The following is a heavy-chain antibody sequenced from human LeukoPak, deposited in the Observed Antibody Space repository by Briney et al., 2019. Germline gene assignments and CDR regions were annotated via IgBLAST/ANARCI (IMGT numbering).Heavy chain of an antibody. D-gene: IGHD6-13*01. J-gene: IGHJ4*02. CDR2: ISAYTGNT. V-gene: IGHV1-18*01. Sequence: ASVRVSCNASGYTFTSYGISWVRQAPGQGLEWMGWISAYTGNTNYAQKLQGRVTMTTDTSTSTAYMELKSLRSDDTAVYYCARRNPYSRLPGIYWGQGTLVTVSS. CDR3: ARRNPYSRLPGIY. CDR1: GYTFTSYG.